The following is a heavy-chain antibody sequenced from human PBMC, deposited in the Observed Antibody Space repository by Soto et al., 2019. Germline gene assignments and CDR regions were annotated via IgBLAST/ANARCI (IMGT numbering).Heavy chain of an antibody. CDR1: GGSFSGYY. Sequence: QVQLQQWGAGLLKPSETLSLTCAVYGGSFSGYYWSWIRQPPGKGLEWIGEINHSGSTNYNPSLKSRVTISVDTSKNQFSLKLSSVTAADTAVYYCARGRTVLLWFGESRNNWFDPWGQGTLVTVSS. J-gene: IGHJ5*02. CDR3: ARGRTVLLWFGESRNNWFDP. CDR2: INHSGST. V-gene: IGHV4-34*01. D-gene: IGHD3-10*01.